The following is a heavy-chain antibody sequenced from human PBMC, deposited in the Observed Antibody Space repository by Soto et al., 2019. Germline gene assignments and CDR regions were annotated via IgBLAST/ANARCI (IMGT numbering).Heavy chain of an antibody. CDR1: GGSVSSGSYY. CDR3: ARSFFWFGELFGNWYFDL. CDR2: IYYSGST. V-gene: IGHV4-61*01. J-gene: IGHJ2*01. Sequence: QVQLQESGPGLVKPSETLSLTCTVSGGSVSSGSYYWSWIRQPPGKGLEWIGYIYYSGSTNYNPSLKSRVTISVDTSKNQFSLKLSSVTAADTAVYYCARSFFWFGELFGNWYFDLWGRGTLVTVSS. D-gene: IGHD3-10*01.